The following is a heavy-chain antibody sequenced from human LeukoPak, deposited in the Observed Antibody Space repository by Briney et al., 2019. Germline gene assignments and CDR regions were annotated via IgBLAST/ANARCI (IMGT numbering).Heavy chain of an antibody. V-gene: IGHV4-4*07. Sequence: MASETLSLTCAVSGDSISSYYWSWVRQPAGKGLEWIGRIHPSGSTNYNPSLKSRVTLSVDTSKNQFSLKLSSVTAADTAVCYCARGPPPDFDYWGRGTLVTVSS. CDR1: GDSISSYY. CDR2: IHPSGST. CDR3: ARGPPPDFDY. J-gene: IGHJ4*02.